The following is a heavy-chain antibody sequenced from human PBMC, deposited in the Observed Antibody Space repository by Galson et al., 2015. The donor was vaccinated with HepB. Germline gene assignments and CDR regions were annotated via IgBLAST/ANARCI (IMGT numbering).Heavy chain of an antibody. Sequence: TLSLTCAVYGGSFSGYYWSWIRQPPGKGLEWIGEINHSGSTNYNPSLKSRVTISLDTSKNQFSLKLSSVTAADTAVYYCARGYNSGSCWENWGQGTLVTVSS. CDR2: INHSGST. V-gene: IGHV4-34*01. CDR1: GGSFSGYY. D-gene: IGHD3-10*01. CDR3: ARGYNSGSCWEN. J-gene: IGHJ4*02.